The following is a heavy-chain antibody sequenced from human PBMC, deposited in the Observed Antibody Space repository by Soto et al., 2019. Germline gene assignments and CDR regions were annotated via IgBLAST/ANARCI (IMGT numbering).Heavy chain of an antibody. J-gene: IGHJ6*02. CDR2: IYYSGST. CDR1: GGSISSGGYY. D-gene: IGHD4-4*01. Sequence: PSETLSLTCTVSGGSISSGGYYWSWIRQHPGKGLEWIGYIYYSGSTYYNPSLKSRVTISVDTSKNQFSLKLSSVTAADTAVYYCARPDYKSYYYYGMEVWGQGTTVTVSS. CDR3: ARPDYKSYYYYGMEV. V-gene: IGHV4-31*03.